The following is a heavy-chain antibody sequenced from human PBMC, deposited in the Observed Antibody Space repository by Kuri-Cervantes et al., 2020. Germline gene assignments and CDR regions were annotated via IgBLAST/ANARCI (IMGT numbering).Heavy chain of an antibody. CDR2: ISGSGAST. D-gene: IGHD6-19*01. J-gene: IGHJ4*02. CDR1: GLTFSSYA. V-gene: IGHV3-23*01. Sequence: GESLKISCEASGLTFSSYAMRWVRQAPGKGLEWVSAISGSGASTSYADSVKGRFTISRDNSKNTLFLQMNSLRAEDTAVYYCASHTEDSGWYCDYWGQGTLVTVSS. CDR3: ASHTEDSGWYCDY.